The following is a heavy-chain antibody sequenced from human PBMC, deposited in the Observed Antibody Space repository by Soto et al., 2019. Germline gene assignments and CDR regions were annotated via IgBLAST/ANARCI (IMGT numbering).Heavy chain of an antibody. D-gene: IGHD1-7*01. CDR3: ARFGNWNYNWFDP. V-gene: IGHV1-69*13. Sequence: SVKVSCKASGGTFSSYAISWVRQAPGQGLEWMGGIIPIFGTANYAQKFQGRVTITADESTSTAYMELSSLRSEDTAVYYCARFGNWNYNWFDPWGQGTLVTVSS. J-gene: IGHJ5*02. CDR2: IIPIFGTA. CDR1: GGTFSSYA.